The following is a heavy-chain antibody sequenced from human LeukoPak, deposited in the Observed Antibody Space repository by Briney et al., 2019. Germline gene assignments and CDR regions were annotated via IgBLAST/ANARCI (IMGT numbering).Heavy chain of an antibody. Sequence: ETLSLTCAVYGGSFSGYYWSWIRQPPGKGLEWASIIYSGGSTYYADSVKGRFTISRDNSKNTLYLQMNSLRAEDTAVYYCARGPSGYSYGSRFDYWGQGTLVTVSS. V-gene: IGHV3-66*01. CDR3: ARGPSGYSYGSRFDY. J-gene: IGHJ4*02. D-gene: IGHD5-18*01. CDR2: IYSGGST. CDR1: GGSFSGYY.